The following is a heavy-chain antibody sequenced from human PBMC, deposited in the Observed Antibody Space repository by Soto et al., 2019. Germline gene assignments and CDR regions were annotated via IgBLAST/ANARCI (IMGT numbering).Heavy chain of an antibody. CDR3: ARGPMIVVVIGHTWFDP. J-gene: IGHJ5*02. CDR1: GGSLSSGGYY. CDR2: IYYSGST. D-gene: IGHD3-22*01. Sequence: SETLSLTCTVSGGSLSSGGYYWSWIRQHPGKGLEWIGYIYYSGSTYYSPSLKSRVTISVDTSKNQFSLKLSSVTAADTAVYYCARGPMIVVVIGHTWFDPWGQGTLVTVSS. V-gene: IGHV4-31*03.